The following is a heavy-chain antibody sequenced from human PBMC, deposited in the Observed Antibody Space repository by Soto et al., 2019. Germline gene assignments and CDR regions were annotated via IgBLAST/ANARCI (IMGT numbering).Heavy chain of an antibody. J-gene: IGHJ4*02. CDR2: INVGNGNT. D-gene: IGHD6-19*01. V-gene: IGHV1-3*01. CDR3: ARGLAPYYFDY. CDR1: GYKFSSYA. Sequence: GASVKVSCKASGYKFSSYAIHWVRQAPGQRLEWMGWINVGNGNTKYSQKFQGRVTITRDTSASTAYMELSSLRSEDTAVYYCARGLAPYYFDYWGQGTLVTVSS.